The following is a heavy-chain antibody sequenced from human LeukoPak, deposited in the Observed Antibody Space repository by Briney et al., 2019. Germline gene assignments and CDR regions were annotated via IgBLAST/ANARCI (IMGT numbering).Heavy chain of an antibody. Sequence: SETLSLTCTVSGGSITSYYWSWIRQPPGKGLEWIGYIYTSGNTNYNPSLKSRVTLSVDTSRNQFSLKLTSVTAADTAVYYCARDQGFMITFGGSWFDPWGQGTLVTVSS. CDR2: IYTSGNT. J-gene: IGHJ5*02. D-gene: IGHD3-16*01. CDR3: ARDQGFMITFGGSWFDP. V-gene: IGHV4-4*09. CDR1: GGSITSYY.